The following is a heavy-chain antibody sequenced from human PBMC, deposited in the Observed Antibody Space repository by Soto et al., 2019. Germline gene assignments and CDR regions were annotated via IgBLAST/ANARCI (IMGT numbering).Heavy chain of an antibody. J-gene: IGHJ4*02. CDR3: AKDANQLGIIHY. Sequence: QVQLVESGGGVVQPGRSLRLSCAASGFTFSSYGMHWVRQAPGKGLEWVAVISYDGSNKYYADSVKGRFTISRDNSKNTLYLQMNSLRAEDTAVYYCAKDANQLGIIHYWGQGTLVTVSS. V-gene: IGHV3-30*18. CDR2: ISYDGSNK. CDR1: GFTFSSYG. D-gene: IGHD7-27*01.